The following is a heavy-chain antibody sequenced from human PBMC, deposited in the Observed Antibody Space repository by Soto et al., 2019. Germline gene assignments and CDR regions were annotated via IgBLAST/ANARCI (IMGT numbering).Heavy chain of an antibody. Sequence: SETLSLTCTVSGGSISSSSYYWGWIRQPPGKGLEWIGSIYYSGSTYYNPSLKSRVTISVDTSKNQFSLKLSSVTAADTAVYYCARHVKAYDYIWGSQNCFDYWGQGTLVTVSS. J-gene: IGHJ4*02. D-gene: IGHD3-16*01. CDR1: GGSISSSSYY. V-gene: IGHV4-39*01. CDR3: ARHVKAYDYIWGSQNCFDY. CDR2: IYYSGST.